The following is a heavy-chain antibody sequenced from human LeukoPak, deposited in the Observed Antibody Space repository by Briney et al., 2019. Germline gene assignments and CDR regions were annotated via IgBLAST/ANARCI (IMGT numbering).Heavy chain of an antibody. CDR2: ISPGDSDT. Sequence: GESLKISCKGSGYSFTNYWIGWVRPMPGEGLEWMGIISPGDSDTRYSLSFQGQVTISADKSISTAYLQWSSLKASDTAMYYCARRRRPYYDSSGPRQFDYWGQGALVTVSS. V-gene: IGHV5-51*01. CDR3: ARRRRPYYDSSGPRQFDY. CDR1: GYSFTNYW. D-gene: IGHD3-22*01. J-gene: IGHJ4*02.